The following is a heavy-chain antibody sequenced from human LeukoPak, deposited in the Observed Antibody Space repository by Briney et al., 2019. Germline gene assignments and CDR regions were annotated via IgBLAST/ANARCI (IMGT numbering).Heavy chain of an antibody. Sequence: SQTLSLTCTVSGGSISSGDYYRSWIRQPPGKGLEWIGYIYYSGSTYYNPSLKSRVTISVDTSKNQFSLKLSSVTAADTAVYYCARVPPYYDFWSGLHGPYGMDVWGQGTTVTVSS. CDR1: GGSISSGDYY. CDR3: ARVPPYYDFWSGLHGPYGMDV. J-gene: IGHJ6*02. D-gene: IGHD3-3*01. CDR2: IYYSGST. V-gene: IGHV4-30-4*01.